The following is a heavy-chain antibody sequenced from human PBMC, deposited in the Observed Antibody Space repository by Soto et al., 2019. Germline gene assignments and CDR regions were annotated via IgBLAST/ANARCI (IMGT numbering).Heavy chain of an antibody. CDR1: GGSISSYY. CDR3: ARVSIAVSEFDD. V-gene: IGHV4-59*01. D-gene: IGHD6-6*01. J-gene: IGHJ4*02. CDR2: IYYSGST. Sequence: PSETLSLTCTVSGGSISSYYWSWIRQPPGKGLEWIGYIYYSGSTNYNPSLKSRVTISVDTSKNQFSLKLSSVTAADTAVYYCARVSIAVSEFDDWGQGTLVTVSS.